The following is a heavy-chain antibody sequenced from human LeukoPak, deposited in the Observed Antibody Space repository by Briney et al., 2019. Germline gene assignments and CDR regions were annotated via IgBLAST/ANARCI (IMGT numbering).Heavy chain of an antibody. J-gene: IGHJ4*02. CDR1: GSTFSSYS. V-gene: IGHV3-21*01. CDR3: ARIDLGIAAAGSYYFDY. CDR2: ISSSSSYI. D-gene: IGHD6-13*01. Sequence: GGSLRLSCAASGSTFSSYSMNWVRQAPGKGLEWVSSISSSSSYIYYADSVKGRFTISRDNAKNSLYLQMNSLRAEDTAVYYCARIDLGIAAAGSYYFDYWGQGTLVTVSS.